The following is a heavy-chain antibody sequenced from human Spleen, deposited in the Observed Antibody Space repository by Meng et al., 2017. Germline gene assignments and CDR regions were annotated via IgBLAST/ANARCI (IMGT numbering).Heavy chain of an antibody. CDR3: VRSSGWVRTGFDP. Sequence: QPQLQESCPGLVKPSEALSLTSSVSGGSISTSGYYWGWIRQPPGKGLEWIGSIGHSGFTYYTPSLKSRVTVSIDTSKSQFSLKLTSVTAADTAVYYCVRSSGWVRTGFDPWGQGTLVTVSS. D-gene: IGHD6-19*01. J-gene: IGHJ5*02. CDR2: IGHSGFT. V-gene: IGHV4-39*01. CDR1: GGSISTSGYY.